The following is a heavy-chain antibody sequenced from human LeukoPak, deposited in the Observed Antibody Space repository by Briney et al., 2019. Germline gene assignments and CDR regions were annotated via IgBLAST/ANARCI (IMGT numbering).Heavy chain of an antibody. CDR2: IYPGDSDA. J-gene: IGHJ4*02. D-gene: IGHD6-13*01. CDR3: ARTGGHSSNWPFDY. V-gene: IGHV5-51*01. CDR1: GYSFIHYW. Sequence: GESLKISCQVSGYSFIHYWIAWVRQMPGEGLEWMGIIYPGDSDARYSPSFQGQVTISVDKSINTAYLQWSSLKASDTAIYCCARTGGHSSNWPFDYWGQGSLVTVPS.